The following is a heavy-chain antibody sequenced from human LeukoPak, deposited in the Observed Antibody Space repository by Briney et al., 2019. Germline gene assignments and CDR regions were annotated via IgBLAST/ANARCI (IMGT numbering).Heavy chain of an antibody. J-gene: IGHJ4*02. V-gene: IGHV1-3*01. D-gene: IGHD3-22*01. CDR1: GYTFTTYS. CDR2: VNVGNGNT. Sequence: ASVKVSCKASGYTFTTYSMHWVRQAPGQRLEWMGWVNVGNGNTKYSQKFQGRVTITRDTSASTGYMELRSLRSDDTAVYYCARDPYYYDSSGYKHTPLDYWGQGTLVTLSS. CDR3: ARDPYYYDSSGYKHTPLDY.